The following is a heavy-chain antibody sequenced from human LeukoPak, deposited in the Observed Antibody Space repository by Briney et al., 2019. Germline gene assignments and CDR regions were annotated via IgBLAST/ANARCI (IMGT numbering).Heavy chain of an antibody. V-gene: IGHV4-30-4*01. J-gene: IGHJ6*02. Sequence: SETLSLTCTVSGGSISSGDYYWSWIRQPPGKGXXWIGYIYYSGSTYYNPSLKSRVTISVDTSKNQFSLKLSSVTAADTAVYYCAREAEAILPWGVGYGMDVWGQGTTVTVSS. CDR2: IYYSGST. D-gene: IGHD1-26*01. CDR3: AREAEAILPWGVGYGMDV. CDR1: GGSISSGDYY.